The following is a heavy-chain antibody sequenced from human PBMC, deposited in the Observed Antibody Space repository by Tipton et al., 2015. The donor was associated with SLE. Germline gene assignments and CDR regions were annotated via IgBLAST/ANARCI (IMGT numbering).Heavy chain of an antibody. J-gene: IGHJ2*01. CDR1: GGSISSYY. CDR2: IYYSGST. CDR3: ARQRSYCTSTSCHYWYFDL. Sequence: TLSLTCTVSGGSISSYYWSWIRQPPGKGLEWIGYIYYSGSTNYNPSLNSRVTISVDTSKNQFSLKLSSVTAADTAVYYCARQRSYCTSTSCHYWYFDLWGRGTLVTVSS. V-gene: IGHV4-59*08. D-gene: IGHD2-2*01.